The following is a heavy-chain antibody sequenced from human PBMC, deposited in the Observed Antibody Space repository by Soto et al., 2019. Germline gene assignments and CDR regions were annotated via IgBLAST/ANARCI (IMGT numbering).Heavy chain of an antibody. CDR1: GFTFSGYW. CDR3: AREAV. CDR2: IKQDGSEQ. V-gene: IGHV3-7*05. J-gene: IGHJ6*02. Sequence: VQLVESGGGLVQPGGSLRLSCAASGFTFSGYWMSWVRQAPGKGLEWVANIKQDGSEQFYVDSVKGRFTISRDNAPNSLYLQMNSLRAEDTAVYYCAREAVWGQGTTVTVSS.